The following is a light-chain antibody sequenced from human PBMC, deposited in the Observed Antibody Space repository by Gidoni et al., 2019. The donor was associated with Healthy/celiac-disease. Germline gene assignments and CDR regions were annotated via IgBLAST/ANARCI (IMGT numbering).Light chain of an antibody. Sequence: QSVLTQPPSVSLAPRPRVTISCTGCRSNIGAGYDVHWYQQLPGTAPKLLIYGNSNRPSGVPDRFSGSKSGTSASLAITGLQAEDEADYYCQSYDSSLSGYVVFGGGTKLTVL. CDR3: QSYDSSLSGYVV. V-gene: IGLV1-40*01. CDR2: GNS. CDR1: RSNIGAGYD. J-gene: IGLJ2*01.